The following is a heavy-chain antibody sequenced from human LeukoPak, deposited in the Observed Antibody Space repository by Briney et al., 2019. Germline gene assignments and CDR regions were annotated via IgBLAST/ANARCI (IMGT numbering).Heavy chain of an antibody. V-gene: IGHV3-11*04. J-gene: IGHJ4*02. CDR1: GFTFSDYY. D-gene: IGHD2-2*01. CDR3: ARVDCSSTSCYEFDY. CDR2: IRSSGSTK. Sequence: PGGSLRLSCAASGFTFSDYYMSWIRQAPGKGLEWVSYIRSSGSTKYYADSVKGRFTISRDDAKNSLYLQMNSLRAEDTAVYYCARVDCSSTSCYEFDYWGQGTLVTVSS.